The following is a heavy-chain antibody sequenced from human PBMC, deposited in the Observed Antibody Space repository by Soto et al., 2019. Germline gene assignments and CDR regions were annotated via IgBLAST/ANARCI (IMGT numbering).Heavy chain of an antibody. Sequence: EASVKVSCKASGYTFTSYAMHWVRQAPGQRLEWMGWINAGNGNTKYSQKFQGRVTITRDTSASTAYMELSSLRSEDTAVYYCARDPPHNWGSRRDAFDIWGQGTMVTVSS. V-gene: IGHV1-3*01. CDR2: INAGNGNT. CDR3: ARDPPHNWGSRRDAFDI. J-gene: IGHJ3*02. D-gene: IGHD7-27*01. CDR1: GYTFTSYA.